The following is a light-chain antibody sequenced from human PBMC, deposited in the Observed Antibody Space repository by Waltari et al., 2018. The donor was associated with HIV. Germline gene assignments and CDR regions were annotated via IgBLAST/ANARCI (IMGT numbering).Light chain of an antibody. CDR3: AAWDSSLDSWV. J-gene: IGLJ3*02. V-gene: IGLV10-54*01. CDR1: RNNVGNQG. CDR2: RND. Sequence: QAGLTQPPSVSKGLRQTATLTCTGNRNNVGNQGAAWLQQHQGHPPKLLSYRNDNRPSGISERLSASRSGNTASLTITGLQPEDEADYYCAAWDSSLDSWVFGGGTKVTVL.